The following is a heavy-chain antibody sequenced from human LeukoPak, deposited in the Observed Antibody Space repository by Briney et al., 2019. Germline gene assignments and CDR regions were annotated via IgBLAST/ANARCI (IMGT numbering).Heavy chain of an antibody. Sequence: SETLSLTCTVSGGSISSYYWSWIRQPAGRGLEWIGRIYTSGSTNYNPSLKSRVTMSVDTSKNQFSLKLRSVTAADTAVYYCASVEGPPYCSSGSCPWTNWGQGTLVTVSS. D-gene: IGHD2-15*01. J-gene: IGHJ4*02. CDR1: GGSISSYY. V-gene: IGHV4-4*07. CDR2: IYTSGST. CDR3: ASVEGPPYCSSGSCPWTN.